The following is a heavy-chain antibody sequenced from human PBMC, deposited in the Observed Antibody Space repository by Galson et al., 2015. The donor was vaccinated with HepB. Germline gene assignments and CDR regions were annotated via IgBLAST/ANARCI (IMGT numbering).Heavy chain of an antibody. D-gene: IGHD6-13*01. CDR2: THYRSKWYY. J-gene: IGHJ6*02. CDR3: TREDTSSLNRRGRDL. Sequence: CAISGDSVASNSATWNWIRQSPSRGLEWLGRTHYRSKWYYDYAVSVKSRITINPDTSKNQVSLQLNSVTPDDTAVYYCTREDTSSLNRRGRDLWGQGTTVTV. CDR1: GDSVASNSAT. V-gene: IGHV6-1*01.